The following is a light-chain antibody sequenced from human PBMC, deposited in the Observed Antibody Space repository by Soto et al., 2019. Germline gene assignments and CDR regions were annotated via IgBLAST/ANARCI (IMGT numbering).Light chain of an antibody. V-gene: IGKV3-15*01. Sequence: EIVMTQSPATLSVSPGETATLSCRASQSVSSNLACYQQKPGQAPSLLIYGASTRATDIPPRFSGSGSGTEFTLTITSLQSEDFAVYYCQQYKNWPPLTFGGGTKVAIK. CDR1: QSVSSN. CDR2: GAS. J-gene: IGKJ4*01. CDR3: QQYKNWPPLT.